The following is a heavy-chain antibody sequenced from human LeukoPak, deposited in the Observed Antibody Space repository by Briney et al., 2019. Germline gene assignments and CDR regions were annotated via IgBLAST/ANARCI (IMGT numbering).Heavy chain of an antibody. D-gene: IGHD6-6*01. CDR3: AKDFWSWGGPGGIAARPFQFDP. Sequence: GGSLRLSCAASGFTFSSYGMHWVRQAPGKGLEWVAFIRYDGSNKYYADSVKGRFTISRDNSMNTLYLQMNSLRAEDTAVYYCAKDFWSWGGPGGIAARPFQFDPWGQGTLVTVSS. CDR2: IRYDGSNK. CDR1: GFTFSSYG. V-gene: IGHV3-30*02. J-gene: IGHJ5*02.